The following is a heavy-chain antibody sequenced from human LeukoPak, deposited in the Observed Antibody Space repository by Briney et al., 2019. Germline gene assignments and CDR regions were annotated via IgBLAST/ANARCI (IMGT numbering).Heavy chain of an antibody. D-gene: IGHD1-26*01. J-gene: IGHJ4*02. V-gene: IGHV4-39*01. CDR3: LRIVGARARGGHYYFDY. Sequence: PSETLSLTCTVSGGSISSSSYYWGWIRQPPGKGLEWIGSIYYSGSTYYNPSLKSRVTISVDTSKNQFSLKLSSVTAADTAVYYCLRIVGARARGGHYYFDYWGQGTLVTVSS. CDR2: IYYSGST. CDR1: GGSISSSSYY.